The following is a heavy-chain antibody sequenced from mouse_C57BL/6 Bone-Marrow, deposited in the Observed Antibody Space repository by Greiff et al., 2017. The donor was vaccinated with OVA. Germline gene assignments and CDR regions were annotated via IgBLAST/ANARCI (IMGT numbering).Heavy chain of an antibody. J-gene: IGHJ1*03. CDR3: ANGEPWYFDV. V-gene: IGHV2-2*01. CDR1: GFSLTSYG. Sequence: QVQLQQSGPGLVQPSQSLSITCTVSGFSLTSYGVHWVRQSPGKGLEWLGVIWSGGSTDYNAAFISRLSISKDNSKSQVFFKMNSLQADDTAIYCCANGEPWYFDVWGTGTTVTVSS. CDR2: IWSGGST.